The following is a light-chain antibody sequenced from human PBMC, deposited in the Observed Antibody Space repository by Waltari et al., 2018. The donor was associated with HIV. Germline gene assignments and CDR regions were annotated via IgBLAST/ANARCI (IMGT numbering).Light chain of an antibody. V-gene: IGLV1-44*01. CDR2: SNN. CDR1: SSNIGSNT. Sequence: QSVLTQPPSASGTPGQRVTISCSGSSSNIGSNTVNWYQQLPGTAPKLLIYSNNQRPSGVPDRFSGSKSGTSASLAISGLQYEEEADYYCAAWDDSLNGPGVVFGGGTKLTVL. J-gene: IGLJ2*01. CDR3: AAWDDSLNGPGVV.